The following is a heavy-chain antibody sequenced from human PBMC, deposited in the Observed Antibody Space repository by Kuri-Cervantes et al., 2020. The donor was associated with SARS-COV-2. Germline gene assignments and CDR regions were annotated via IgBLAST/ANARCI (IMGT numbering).Heavy chain of an antibody. V-gene: IGHV3-23*01. D-gene: IGHD6-13*01. J-gene: IGHJ4*02. CDR3: AKAYSSSWDNEFDY. CDR2: ISGSGGST. Sequence: GESLKISCAASGFTFSSYAMSWVRQAPGKGLEWVSAISGSGGSTYYADSVKGRFTISRDNSKNTLYLQMNSLRAEDTAVYYCAKAYSSSWDNEFDYWGQGTLVTVSS. CDR1: GFTFSSYA.